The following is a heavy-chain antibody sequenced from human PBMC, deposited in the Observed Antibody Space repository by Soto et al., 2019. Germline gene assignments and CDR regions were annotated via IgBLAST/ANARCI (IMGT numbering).Heavy chain of an antibody. CDR2: ISDDGSNK. CDR3: ARPTVTTYYYYGMDV. D-gene: IGHD4-17*01. CDR1: GFTFSSYG. Sequence: ESGGGVVQPGRSLRLSCAASGFTFSSYGIHWVRQAPGKGLEWVALISDDGSNKYYADSVKGRFTIARDNSKNTLYLQMNSLRAEDTAVYYCARPTVTTYYYYGMDVWGQGTTVTVSS. V-gene: IGHV3-30*03. J-gene: IGHJ6*02.